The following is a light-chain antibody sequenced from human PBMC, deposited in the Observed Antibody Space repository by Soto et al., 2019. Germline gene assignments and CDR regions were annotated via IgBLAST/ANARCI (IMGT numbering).Light chain of an antibody. CDR1: QSISSY. CDR2: AAS. V-gene: IGKV1-39*01. J-gene: IGKJ2*01. Sequence: DIQMTQSPSSLSASVGDRVTITCRASQSISSYLNWYQQKPGKAPKLLIYAASTLQSGVPSGFSGSGSGTDFTLTINSLQPEDFATYYCQQSDSTPYTFGQGTRMEIK. CDR3: QQSDSTPYT.